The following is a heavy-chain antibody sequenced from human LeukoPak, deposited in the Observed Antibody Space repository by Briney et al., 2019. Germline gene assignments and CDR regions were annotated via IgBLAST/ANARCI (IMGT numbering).Heavy chain of an antibody. Sequence: GASVKVSCKASGGTFISYAISWVRQAPGQGLEWMGGIIPIFGTANYAQKFQGRVTITADESTSTAYMELSSLRSEDTAVYYCARQSQGATREYYFDYWGQGTLVTVSS. D-gene: IGHD1-26*01. V-gene: IGHV1-69*13. CDR3: ARQSQGATREYYFDY. J-gene: IGHJ4*02. CDR1: GGTFISYA. CDR2: IIPIFGTA.